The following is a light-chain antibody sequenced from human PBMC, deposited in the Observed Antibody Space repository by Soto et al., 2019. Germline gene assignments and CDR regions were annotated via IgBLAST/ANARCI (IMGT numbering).Light chain of an antibody. CDR1: QSISSW. CDR3: QQYNSYSPWT. CDR2: DAS. V-gene: IGKV1-5*01. J-gene: IGKJ1*01. Sequence: DIQMTQSPSTLSASVGDRVTITCRASQSISSWLAGYQQKPGKAPKLLIYDASSLESGVPSRFSGSGSGTEFTLPISSLQPDDFATYYCQQYNSYSPWTFGQGTKVEI.